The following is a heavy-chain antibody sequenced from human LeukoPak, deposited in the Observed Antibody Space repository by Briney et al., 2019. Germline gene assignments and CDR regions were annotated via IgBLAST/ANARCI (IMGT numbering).Heavy chain of an antibody. CDR3: ARLPNRWSYYYYYGMDV. D-gene: IGHD1-14*01. CDR2: INHSGST. CDR1: GGSFSGYY. V-gene: IGHV4-34*01. J-gene: IGHJ6*02. Sequence: SETLSLTCAVYGGSFSGYYWSWIRQPPGKGLEWIGEINHSGSTNYNPSLKSRVTISVDTSKNLFSLKLSSVTAADTAVYYCARLPNRWSYYYYYGMDVWGQGTTVTVSS.